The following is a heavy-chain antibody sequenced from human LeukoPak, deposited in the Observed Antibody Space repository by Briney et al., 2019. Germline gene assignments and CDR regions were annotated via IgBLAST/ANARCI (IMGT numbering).Heavy chain of an antibody. Sequence: SETLSLTCTVSGVSISSVYWSWIRQPPGKGLEWIGYTYYSGGTNYSPSLKSRVTVSVDTSKNQFSLKLGSVTAADTAVYYCARTVHYSSGWSPTYYLDYWGQGTLVTVSS. CDR2: TYYSGGT. J-gene: IGHJ4*02. CDR1: GVSISSVY. D-gene: IGHD6-19*01. V-gene: IGHV4-59*01. CDR3: ARTVHYSSGWSPTYYLDY.